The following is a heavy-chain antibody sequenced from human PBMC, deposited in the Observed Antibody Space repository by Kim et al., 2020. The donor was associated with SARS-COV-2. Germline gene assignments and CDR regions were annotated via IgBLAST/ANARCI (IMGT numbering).Heavy chain of an antibody. D-gene: IGHD6-13*01. CDR1: GGSISSSGYY. J-gene: IGHJ2*01. V-gene: IGHV4-39*01. CDR2: IYYSGTT. CDR3: ARHVAVAPAGLWYFDL. Sequence: SETLSLTCTVSGGSISSSGYYWGWIRQPPGKGLEWIGSIYYSGTTYYNSSLNSRVTISVDTSKNQFYLKLNSVTAADTAVYYCARHVAVAPAGLWYFDLWGRGTLVTVSS.